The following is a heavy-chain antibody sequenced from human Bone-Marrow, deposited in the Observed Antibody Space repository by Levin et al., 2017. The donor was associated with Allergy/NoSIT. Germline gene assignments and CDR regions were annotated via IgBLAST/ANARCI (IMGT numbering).Heavy chain of an antibody. J-gene: IGHJ5*01. D-gene: IGHD6-6*01. Sequence: SETLSLTCTVSGASINNTHHYWSWIRQPAGKGLEWIGRMFAGGAATYNRSLRSRVTVSIDTSKHQFSRKLTSVTAADTAVYYCARDETFNSSHVGWFDSWGQGTLVTVSS. CDR2: MFAGGAA. CDR1: GASINNTHHY. V-gene: IGHV4-61*02. CDR3: ARDETFNSSHVGWFDS.